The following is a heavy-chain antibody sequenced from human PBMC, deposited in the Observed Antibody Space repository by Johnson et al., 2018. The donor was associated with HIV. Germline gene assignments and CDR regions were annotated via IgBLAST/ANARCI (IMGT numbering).Heavy chain of an antibody. D-gene: IGHD3-22*01. J-gene: IGHJ3*02. CDR1: VFTFSSYW. CDR3: AKDRYYYDSSGYYYVHDAFDI. V-gene: IGHV3-74*01. CDR2: INSDGSST. Sequence: MQLVESGGGLVQPGGSLRLSCAASVFTFSSYWMHWVRQAPGKGLVWVSRINSDGSSTSYADSVKGRFTISRDNSKNTLYLQMNSLRAEDTTIYYCAKDRYYYDSSGYYYVHDAFDIWGQGTMVTVSS.